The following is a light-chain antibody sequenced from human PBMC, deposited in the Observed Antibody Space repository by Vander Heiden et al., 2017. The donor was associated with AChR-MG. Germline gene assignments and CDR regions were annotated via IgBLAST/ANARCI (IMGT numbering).Light chain of an antibody. CDR2: DVS. CDR3: SSYTPTSTLG. CDR1: SSDVGTYNY. V-gene: IGLV2-14*03. Sequence: SSLPQPASVSGSPGQSLPLSCTGTSSDVGTYNYVSWYQQHPGKAPKLMIYDVSNRPSGVANRFSGSKSGNTASLTISGLQAEDVADDVCSSYTPTSTLGFGGGTKL. J-gene: IGLJ3*02.